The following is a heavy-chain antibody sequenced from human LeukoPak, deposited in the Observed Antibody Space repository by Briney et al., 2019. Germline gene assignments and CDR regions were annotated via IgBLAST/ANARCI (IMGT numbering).Heavy chain of an antibody. Sequence: PGGSLRLSCAASGFTFSSYAMSWVRQAPGKGLEWVSAISGNSGSKYYADSVKGRLTISRDNSKNTLYLQMNSLRAEDKAVYYCAKVTYSSGWYRGDSFDYWGQGTLVTVSS. CDR2: ISGNSGSK. D-gene: IGHD6-19*01. V-gene: IGHV3-23*01. CDR3: AKVTYSSGWYRGDSFDY. CDR1: GFTFSSYA. J-gene: IGHJ4*02.